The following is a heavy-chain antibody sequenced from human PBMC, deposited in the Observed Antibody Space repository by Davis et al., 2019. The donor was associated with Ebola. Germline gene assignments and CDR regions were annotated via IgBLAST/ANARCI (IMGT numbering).Heavy chain of an antibody. Sequence: PGGSLRLSCAASGFTFSSYSMNWVRQAPGKGLEWVSSISSSSSYIYYADSVKGRFTISRDNAKNSLYLQMNSLRAEETAVYYCARDRGRFGELLTSNYYYYYGMDVWGKGTTVTVSS. D-gene: IGHD3-10*01. CDR3: ARDRGRFGELLTSNYYYYYGMDV. J-gene: IGHJ6*04. CDR2: ISSSSSYI. CDR1: GFTFSSYS. V-gene: IGHV3-21*01.